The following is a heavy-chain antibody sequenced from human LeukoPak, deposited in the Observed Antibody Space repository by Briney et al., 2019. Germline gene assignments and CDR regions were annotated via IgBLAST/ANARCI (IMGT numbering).Heavy chain of an antibody. J-gene: IGHJ6*02. CDR2: RNPNSGNT. CDR3: ARPAQASSSNTNYYYYGMDV. CDR1: GYTFTSYD. V-gene: IGHV1-8*01. Sequence: ASLKVSCKASGYTFTSYDINWVRQATGQGLEWSGWRNPNSGNTGYAQKFQGRVTMTRNTSISTAYMELSSLRSEDTAVYYCARPAQASSSNTNYYYYGMDVWGQGTTVTVSS. D-gene: IGHD6-6*01.